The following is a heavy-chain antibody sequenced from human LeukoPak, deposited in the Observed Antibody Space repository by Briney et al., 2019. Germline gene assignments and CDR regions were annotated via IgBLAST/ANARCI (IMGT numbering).Heavy chain of an antibody. CDR3: AREPLMVRGVTKNYYGMDV. J-gene: IGHJ6*02. D-gene: IGHD3-10*01. Sequence: GGSLRLSCAASGFTFSDYWIHWARQAPGKGPVWLSRINSDGSSTLYADSVKGRFTISRDTAKNTLYLQMNNLRAEDTAVYYCAREPLMVRGVTKNYYGMDVWGQGTTVTVSS. V-gene: IGHV3-74*03. CDR2: INSDGSST. CDR1: GFTFSDYW.